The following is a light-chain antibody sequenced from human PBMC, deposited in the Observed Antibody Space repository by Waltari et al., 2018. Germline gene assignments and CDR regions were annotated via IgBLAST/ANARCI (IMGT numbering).Light chain of an antibody. J-gene: IGKJ1*01. CDR1: QTVNNNY. Sequence: ENVLTQSPATLSLSPGDRATLSCRASQTVNNNYLAWYQQKPGQAPRLLIYIASSRAAGIPDRFTGSGAGTDFTLTISRLEPEDFAVYYCHQYGASPRTFGRGTKVEIK. CDR3: HQYGASPRT. V-gene: IGKV3-20*01. CDR2: IAS.